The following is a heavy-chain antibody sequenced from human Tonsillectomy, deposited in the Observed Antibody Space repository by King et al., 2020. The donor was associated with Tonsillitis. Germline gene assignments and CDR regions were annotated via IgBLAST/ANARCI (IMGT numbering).Heavy chain of an antibody. D-gene: IGHD3-3*01. CDR2: IIGSGGST. Sequence: VQLQESGGGLVQPGGSLRLSCAASGFTFSSYAMNWVRQAPGKGLEWVSVIIGSGGSTYYADSVKGVFTISRDNSKNTLYLQMNSLRAEDTAVYYCAKDLARYYDFWSGYNPGAFDYWGQGTLVTVSS. CDR3: AKDLARYYDFWSGYNPGAFDY. J-gene: IGHJ4*02. CDR1: GFTFSSYA. V-gene: IGHV3-23*01.